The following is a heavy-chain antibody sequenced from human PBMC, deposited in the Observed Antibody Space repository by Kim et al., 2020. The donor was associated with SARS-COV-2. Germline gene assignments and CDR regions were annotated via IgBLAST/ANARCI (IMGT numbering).Heavy chain of an antibody. CDR3: ARDGSGWYGFDY. V-gene: IGHV4-59*01. J-gene: IGHJ4*02. D-gene: IGHD6-19*01. Sequence: YNPSLKSRVTISVDTSKNQFSLKLSSVTAADTAVYYCARDGSGWYGFDYWGQGTLVTVSS.